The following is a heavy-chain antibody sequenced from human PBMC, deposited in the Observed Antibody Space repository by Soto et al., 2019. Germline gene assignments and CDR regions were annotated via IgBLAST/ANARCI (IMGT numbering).Heavy chain of an antibody. J-gene: IGHJ4*02. D-gene: IGHD6-19*01. Sequence: TSETLSLTCAVSGGSINSNYFWGWVRQAPGRGLEWIGSIYYGGNTYYNPSLKSRVTISADSSKNQFSLNLNSVTAADTAVYYCATTIYSCGWGRDYWGQGILVTVSS. CDR3: ATTIYSCGWGRDY. V-gene: IGHV4-39*01. CDR1: GGSINSNYF. CDR2: IYYGGNT.